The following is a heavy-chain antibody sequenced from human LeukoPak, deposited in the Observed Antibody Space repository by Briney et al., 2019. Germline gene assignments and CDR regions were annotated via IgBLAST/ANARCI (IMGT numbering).Heavy chain of an antibody. CDR2: ISGSGGST. V-gene: IGHV3-23*01. Sequence: GGSLRLSRAASGFTFSSYAMSWVRQAPGKGLEWVSAISGSGGSTYYADSVKGRFTISRDNSKNTLYLQRNSLRAEGTAVYYCAKESSRLVLRHAFDIWGQGTMVTVSS. CDR3: AKESSRLVLRHAFDI. J-gene: IGHJ3*02. CDR1: GFTFSSYA. D-gene: IGHD6-19*01.